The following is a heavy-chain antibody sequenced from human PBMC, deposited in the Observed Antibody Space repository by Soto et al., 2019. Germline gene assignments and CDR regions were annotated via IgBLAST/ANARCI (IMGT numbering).Heavy chain of an antibody. CDR3: AKDGGDDGYNFFYFDY. V-gene: IGHV3-30*18. CDR1: GFTFSSYG. CDR2: ISYDGSNK. Sequence: SGGSLRLSCAASGFTFSSYGMHWVRQAPGKGLEWVAVISYDGSNKYYADSVKGRFTISRDNSKNPLYLQMNSLRAEDTAVYYCAKDGGDDGYNFFYFDYWGQGTLVTVSS. J-gene: IGHJ4*02. D-gene: IGHD5-12*01.